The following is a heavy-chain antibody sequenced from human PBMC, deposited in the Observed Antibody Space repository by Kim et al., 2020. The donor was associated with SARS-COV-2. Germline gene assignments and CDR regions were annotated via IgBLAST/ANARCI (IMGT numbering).Heavy chain of an antibody. D-gene: IGHD6-13*01. CDR2: IIPIFGTA. V-gene: IGHV1-69*13. CDR1: GGTFSSYA. CDR3: ARTPYSSSWARY. Sequence: SVKVSCKASGGTFSSYAISWVRQAPGQGLEWMGGIIPIFGTANYAQKFQGRVTITADESTSTAYMELSSLRSEDTAVYYCARTPYSSSWARYWGQGTLVTVSS. J-gene: IGHJ4*02.